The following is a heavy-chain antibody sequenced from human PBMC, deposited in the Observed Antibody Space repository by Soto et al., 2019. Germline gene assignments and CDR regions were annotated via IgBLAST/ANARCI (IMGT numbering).Heavy chain of an antibody. CDR2: ISVYNGNT. CDR1: GYTFTSYG. J-gene: IGHJ6*02. D-gene: IGHD3-3*01. V-gene: IGHV1-18*01. Sequence: ASVKVSCKASGYTFTSYGISWVRQAPGQGLEWMGWISVYNGNTNYAQKLQGRVTMTTDTSTSTAYMELRSLRSDDTAVYYCARVNITIFGVVIDYGMDVWGQGTTVTVSS. CDR3: ARVNITIFGVVIDYGMDV.